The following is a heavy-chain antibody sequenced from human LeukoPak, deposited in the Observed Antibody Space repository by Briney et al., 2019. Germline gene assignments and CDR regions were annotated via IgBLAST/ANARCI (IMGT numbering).Heavy chain of an antibody. V-gene: IGHV4-30-4*08. CDR3: ARAGVVPAAINRAFDI. D-gene: IGHD2-2*02. CDR1: GGSIRSGDYY. Sequence: PSQTLSLTCIVSGGSIRSGDYYWSWIRQPPGKGLEWIGYIYYNGDTYYNASLKSRVSISVDTSKSQFSLKLSSVTAADTAVYYCARAGVVPAAINRAFDIWGQGSVVTVSS. J-gene: IGHJ3*02. CDR2: IYYNGDT.